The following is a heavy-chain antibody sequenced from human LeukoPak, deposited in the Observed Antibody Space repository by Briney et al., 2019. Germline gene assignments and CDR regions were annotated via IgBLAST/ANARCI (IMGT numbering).Heavy chain of an antibody. CDR1: RGSISSTTYY. CDR3: ARQRDGYNWGFDY. D-gene: IGHD5-24*01. J-gene: IGHJ4*02. Sequence: SETLSLTCTVSRGSISSTTYYWDWIRQPPGKGLEWIGSIYYSGSTYYNPSLKSRVTISVDTSKNQFSLKLSSVTAADTAVYYCARQRDGYNWGFDYWGQGTLVTVSS. V-gene: IGHV4-39*01. CDR2: IYYSGST.